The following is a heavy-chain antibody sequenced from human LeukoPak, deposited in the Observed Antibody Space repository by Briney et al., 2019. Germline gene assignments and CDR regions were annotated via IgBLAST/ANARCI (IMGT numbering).Heavy chain of an antibody. D-gene: IGHD2/OR15-2a*01. CDR1: VFTLSSST. CDR3: VRIPNRAGCPNWFDP. J-gene: IGHJ5*02. Sequence: PGGALRLPCAASVFTLSSSTMNGVRPAPGRGLEGVSSTSSSNDYRYYADSVKGRFTICRDNAKNSLYLQMNSLRAEDTAVYYCVRIPNRAGCPNWFDPWGQGTLVTVSS. CDR2: TSSSNDYR. V-gene: IGHV3-21*01.